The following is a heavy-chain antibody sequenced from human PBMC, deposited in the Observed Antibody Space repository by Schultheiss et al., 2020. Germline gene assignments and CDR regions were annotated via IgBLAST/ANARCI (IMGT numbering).Heavy chain of an antibody. CDR2: IYYSRIT. D-gene: IGHD1-26*01. CDR3: ARLSGAYGRDCDY. CDR1: GGSISSYY. J-gene: IGHJ4*02. V-gene: IGHV4-59*12. Sequence: SQTLSLTCTVSGGSISSYYWSWIRQHPGKGLEWIGYIYYSRITYYNPSLKSRVTISVDTSKDQFSLKLSSVTAADTAVYYCARLSGAYGRDCDYWGQGTLVTVSS.